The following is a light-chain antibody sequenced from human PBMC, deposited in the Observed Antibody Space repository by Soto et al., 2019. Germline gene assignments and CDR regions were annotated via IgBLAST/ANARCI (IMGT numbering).Light chain of an antibody. CDR2: DAS. V-gene: IGKV3-11*01. CDR3: LQRRYFIT. J-gene: IGKJ5*01. CDR1: QSVSTY. Sequence: PGERATLSCRASQSVSTYLAWYQQKPGQAPRLLIYDASNRATGIPARFSGSGSGTDFTLTISSLEPEDFAVYYCLQRRYFITFGQGTRLEIK.